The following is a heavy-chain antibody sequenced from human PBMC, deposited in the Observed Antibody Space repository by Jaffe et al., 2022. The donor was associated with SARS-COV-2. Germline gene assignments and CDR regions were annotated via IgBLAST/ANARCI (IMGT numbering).Heavy chain of an antibody. CDR2: ISGSGGST. CDR3: AKDLGGDYNYYYGMDV. V-gene: IGHV3-23*01. CDR1: GFTFSSYA. Sequence: EVQLLESGGGLVQPGGSLRLSCAASGFTFSSYAMSWVRQAPGKGLEWVSAISGSGGSTYYADSVKGRFTISRDNSKNTLYLQMNSLRAEDTAVYYCAKDLGGDYNYYYGMDVWGQGTTVTVSS. J-gene: IGHJ6*02. D-gene: IGHD4-17*01.